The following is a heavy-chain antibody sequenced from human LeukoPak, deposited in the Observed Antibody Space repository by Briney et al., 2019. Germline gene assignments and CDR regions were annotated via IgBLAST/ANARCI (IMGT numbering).Heavy chain of an antibody. V-gene: IGHV3-7*03. J-gene: IGHJ4*02. CDR3: VRDLPGDY. CDR2: IKQDGSEK. Sequence: GGSLRLSCAASGFTFSNYAMSWVRQAPGKGLEWVANIKQDGSEKYYVDSVKGRFTTSRDNAKNSLYLQMNSLRVEDTAVYYCVRDLPGDYWGQGTLVTVSS. CDR1: GFTFSNYA.